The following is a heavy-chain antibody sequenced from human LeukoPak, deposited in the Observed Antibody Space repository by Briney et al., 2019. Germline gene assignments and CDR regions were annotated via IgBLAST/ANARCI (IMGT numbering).Heavy chain of an antibody. CDR2: VSNSGDYI. Sequence: GGSLRLSCAASGFSFSSYRMNWVRQAPGKGLEWVSSVSNSGDYIHYADSVKGRFTISRDNAKNSLYLQMNSLRAEDTAVYYCARATRGVGSNFDYWGQGTLVTVSS. D-gene: IGHD1-26*01. CDR1: GFSFSSYR. CDR3: ARATRGVGSNFDY. V-gene: IGHV3-21*01. J-gene: IGHJ4*02.